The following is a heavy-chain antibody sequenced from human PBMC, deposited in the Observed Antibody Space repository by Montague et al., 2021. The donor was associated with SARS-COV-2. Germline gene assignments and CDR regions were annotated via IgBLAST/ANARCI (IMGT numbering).Heavy chain of an antibody. J-gene: IGHJ2*01. CDR2: SRYGGTS. CDR3: ARQDIQLRFDL. Sequence: SETLSLTCTVSSGSISNDIYYWGWIRQPPGKGPEWIGGSRYGGTSYYNPSLKSRVTISLDTSKNQCSLKMTAVTAADTAVYFCARQDIQLRFDLWGRGTLVTVSS. V-gene: IGHV4-39*01. D-gene: IGHD1-1*01. CDR1: SGSISNDIYY.